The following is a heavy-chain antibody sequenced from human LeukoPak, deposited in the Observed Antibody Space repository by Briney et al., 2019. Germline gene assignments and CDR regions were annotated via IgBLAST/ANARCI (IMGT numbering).Heavy chain of an antibody. Sequence: SETLSLTCTVSGYSINSGYTWGWIRQPPGKGLEWIGNIYHSGGTYYNPSLTSRVTISVDTSKNQFSLKLSSVTAADTAVYYCASDTTYGSGSYDAWGQGTLVTVSS. D-gene: IGHD3-10*01. J-gene: IGHJ5*02. CDR1: GYSINSGYT. CDR3: ASDTTYGSGSYDA. V-gene: IGHV4-38-2*02. CDR2: IYHSGGT.